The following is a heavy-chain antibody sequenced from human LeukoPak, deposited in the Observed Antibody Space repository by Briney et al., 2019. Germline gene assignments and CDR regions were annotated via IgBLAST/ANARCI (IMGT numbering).Heavy chain of an antibody. CDR1: GYTFVTHW. Sequence: ASVKVSCKASGYTFVTHWMHWVRQAPGQGLEWMAMINPSGDFTSYSQKFQGRVTVTRDRSTRTVYMELSKQRSEDTAVYYCARDYYDSSGYLPDYWGQGTLVTVSS. J-gene: IGHJ4*02. V-gene: IGHV1-46*01. CDR3: ARDYYDSSGYLPDY. D-gene: IGHD3-22*01. CDR2: INPSGDFT.